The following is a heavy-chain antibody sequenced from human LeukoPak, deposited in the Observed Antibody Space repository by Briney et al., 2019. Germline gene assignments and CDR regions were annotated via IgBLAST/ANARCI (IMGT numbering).Heavy chain of an antibody. V-gene: IGHV4-59*01. CDR1: GGSISSYY. J-gene: IGHJ4*02. D-gene: IGHD4-11*01. Sequence: SETLSLTCSVSGGSISSYYWSWIRQPPGKGLEWIGYIYYSGSTDYNPSLKSRVTISVDTSKNQFFLTLYSVTAADTAVYYCARLDFSNYLNDYWGQGTRVTVSS. CDR3: ARLDFSNYLNDY. CDR2: IYYSGST.